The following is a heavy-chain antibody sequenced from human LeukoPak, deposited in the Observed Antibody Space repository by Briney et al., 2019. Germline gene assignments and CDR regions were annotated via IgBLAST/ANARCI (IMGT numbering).Heavy chain of an antibody. CDR1: GYTFTGYY. D-gene: IGHD2-15*01. J-gene: IGHJ6*02. Sequence: GASVKVSCKASGYTFTGYYMHWVRQAPGQGLEWMGRINPNSGGTNYAQKFQGRVTMTRDTSISTAYMELSRLRSDDTAVYYCARDDIVVVVAATRKNYYYYGMDVWGQGTTVTVSS. CDR2: INPNSGGT. CDR3: ARDDIVVVVAATRKNYYYYGMDV. V-gene: IGHV1-2*06.